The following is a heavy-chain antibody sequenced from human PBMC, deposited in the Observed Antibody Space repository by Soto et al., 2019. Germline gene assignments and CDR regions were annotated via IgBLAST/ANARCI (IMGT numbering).Heavy chain of an antibody. CDR3: ANTYCSSTSCYVYYYYGMDV. D-gene: IGHD2-2*01. Sequence: QVQLVQSGAEVKKPGSSVKVSCKASGGTFSSYAISWVRQAPGQGLEWMGGIIPIFGTANYAQKFQGRVTITADESTSTAYMELSSLRSEDTAVYYCANTYCSSTSCYVYYYYGMDVWGQGTTVTGSS. J-gene: IGHJ6*02. V-gene: IGHV1-69*01. CDR2: IIPIFGTA. CDR1: GGTFSSYA.